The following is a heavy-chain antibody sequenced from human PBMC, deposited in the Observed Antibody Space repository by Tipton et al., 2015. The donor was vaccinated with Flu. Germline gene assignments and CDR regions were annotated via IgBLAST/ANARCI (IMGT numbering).Heavy chain of an antibody. V-gene: IGHV4-61*02. CDR1: GGSISSGSYY. D-gene: IGHD6-19*01. CDR2: IYIGGST. CDR3: ARDRRGSGWQNNWFDP. J-gene: IGHJ5*02. Sequence: TLSLTCTVSGGSISSGSYYWSWIRQPAGKGLEWIGRIYIGGSTNYNPSLKSRVTISLDTSKNQFSLMLSSVTATDTAVYYCARDRRGSGWQNNWFDPWGQGTLVTDSS.